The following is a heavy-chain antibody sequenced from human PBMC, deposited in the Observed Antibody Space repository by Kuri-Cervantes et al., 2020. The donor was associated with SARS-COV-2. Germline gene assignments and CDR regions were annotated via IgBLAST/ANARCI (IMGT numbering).Heavy chain of an antibody. CDR3: AKDTRWLQSYTFDY. V-gene: IGHV3-33*06. Sequence: GGSLRLSCAASGFTFSSYGMHWVRQAPGKGLEWVAVIWYDGSNKYYADSVKGRVTIARDNSKNTLYLQMNSLGADDTAVYYCAKDTRWLQSYTFDYWGQGTLVTVSS. CDR1: GFTFSSYG. CDR2: IWYDGSNK. D-gene: IGHD5-24*01. J-gene: IGHJ4*02.